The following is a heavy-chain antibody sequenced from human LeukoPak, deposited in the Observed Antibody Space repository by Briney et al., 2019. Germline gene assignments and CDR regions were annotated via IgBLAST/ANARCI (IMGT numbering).Heavy chain of an antibody. CDR1: GFTFSSYA. Sequence: QPGRSLRLSCAAPGFTFSSYAMHWVRQAPGKGLEWVAVISYDGSNKYYADSVKGRFTVSRDNSKNTLYLQMNSLRAEDTAVFYCAKDYYYGSGSYYTEFDYWGQGTLVTVSS. V-gene: IGHV3-30-3*01. CDR3: AKDYYYGSGSYYTEFDY. D-gene: IGHD3-10*01. CDR2: ISYDGSNK. J-gene: IGHJ4*02.